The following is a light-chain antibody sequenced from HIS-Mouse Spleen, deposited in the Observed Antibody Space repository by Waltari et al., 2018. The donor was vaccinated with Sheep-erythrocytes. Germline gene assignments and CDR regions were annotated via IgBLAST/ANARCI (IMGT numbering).Light chain of an antibody. Sequence: QSALTQPPSASGSPGQSVTISCTGTSSDVGGYNYVSWYQQHPGKPPKLMIYEVSQRPSGVPDRFSGSKSGNTASLTVSGLPAEDEADYYCSSYAGSNNWVFGGGTKLTVL. J-gene: IGLJ3*02. CDR2: EVS. V-gene: IGLV2-8*01. CDR1: SSDVGGYNY. CDR3: SSYAGSNNWV.